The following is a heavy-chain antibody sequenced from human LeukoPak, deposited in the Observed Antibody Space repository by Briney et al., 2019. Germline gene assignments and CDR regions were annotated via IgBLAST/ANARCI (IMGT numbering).Heavy chain of an antibody. V-gene: IGHV3-23*01. CDR2: ISNSGGTS. CDR3: TKEVNSAFDY. CDR1: GFTFNSYA. Sequence: GGSLRLSCADSGFTFNSYAMSWVRQAPGRGLQWVSGISNSGGTSYYADSVKGRFTISRDNSKNTLYLQMNSLRAEDTAIYYCTKEVNSAFDYWGQGTLVTVSS. J-gene: IGHJ4*02. D-gene: IGHD1-26*01.